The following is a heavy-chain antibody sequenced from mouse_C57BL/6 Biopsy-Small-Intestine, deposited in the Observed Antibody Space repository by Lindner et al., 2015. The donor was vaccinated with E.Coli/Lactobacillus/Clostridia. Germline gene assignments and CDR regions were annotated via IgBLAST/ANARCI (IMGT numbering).Heavy chain of an antibody. CDR2: INPSTGGT. V-gene: IGHV1-42*01. CDR1: GYSFTGYY. D-gene: IGHD2-2*01. CDR3: AYGHDGVYYFDY. Sequence: VQLQESGPELVKPGASVKISCKASGYSFTGYYMNWVKQSPERSPEWIGEINPSTGGTTYNQKFKAKATLTVDKSSSTAYMQLKSLTSEDSAVYYCAYGHDGVYYFDYWGQGTTLTVSS. J-gene: IGHJ2*01.